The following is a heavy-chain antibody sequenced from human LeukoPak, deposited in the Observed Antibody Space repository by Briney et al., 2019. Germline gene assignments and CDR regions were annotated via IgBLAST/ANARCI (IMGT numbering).Heavy chain of an antibody. D-gene: IGHD6-13*01. CDR1: GYTFTSYG. CDR2: ISAYNGNT. J-gene: IGHJ4*02. V-gene: IGHV1-18*01. Sequence: ASVKVSCKASGYTFTSYGISWVRQAPGQGLEWMGWISAYNGNTNYAQKLQGRVTLTRDTSISTGYMELSRLRSDDTAVYYCARDLFLAAAEREGDDYWGQGTLVTVSS. CDR3: ARDLFLAAAEREGDDY.